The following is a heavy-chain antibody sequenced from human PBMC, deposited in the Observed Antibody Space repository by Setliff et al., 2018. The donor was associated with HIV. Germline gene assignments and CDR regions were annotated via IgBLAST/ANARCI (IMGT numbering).Heavy chain of an antibody. D-gene: IGHD6-6*01. CDR1: GGTFSSHA. Sequence: SVKVSCKASGGTFSSHAISWVRQAPGQGLEWMGGIIPILGIANYAQKFQGRVTITTDESTSTAYMELSSLRSEDTAVYYCARRGYSSSSGVPIPGWFDPWGQGTLVTVSS. CDR3: ARRGYSSSSGVPIPGWFDP. V-gene: IGHV1-69*10. CDR2: IIPILGIA. J-gene: IGHJ5*02.